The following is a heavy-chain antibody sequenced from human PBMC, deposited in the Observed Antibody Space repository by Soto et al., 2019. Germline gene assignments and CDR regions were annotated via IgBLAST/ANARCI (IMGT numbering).Heavy chain of an antibody. V-gene: IGHV4-39*01. CDR2: IYYTGNT. Sequence: SETLSLTCSVSGGSISTNSYYWGWIRQPPGKGLEWIGNIYYTGNTYYKPSLESRVTISVDTSSNQFSLRLTSVTAADTAVYYCVRGYFASGSYSYYFDFWGQGTLVTVSS. D-gene: IGHD3-10*01. CDR3: VRGYFASGSYSYYFDF. J-gene: IGHJ4*02. CDR1: GGSISTNSYY.